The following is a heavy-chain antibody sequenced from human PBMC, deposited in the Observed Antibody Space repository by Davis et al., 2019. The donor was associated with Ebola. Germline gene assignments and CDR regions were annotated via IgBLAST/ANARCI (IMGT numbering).Heavy chain of an antibody. D-gene: IGHD3-3*01. Sequence: GESLKISCAASGFTVSSNYMSWVRQAPGKGLEWVSVIYSGGSTYYADSVKGRLTISRDNSKNTLYLQMNSLRAEDTAVYYCASIDLEWFAFDPWGQGTLVTVSS. CDR3: ASIDLEWFAFDP. CDR2: IYSGGST. V-gene: IGHV3-53*01. J-gene: IGHJ5*02. CDR1: GFTVSSNY.